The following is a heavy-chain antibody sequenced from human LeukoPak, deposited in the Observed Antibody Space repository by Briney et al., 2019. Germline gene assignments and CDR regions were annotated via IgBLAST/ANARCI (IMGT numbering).Heavy chain of an antibody. V-gene: IGHV4-38-2*02. CDR2: IYHSAST. CDR3: ARGDPSDFWSGPLYYFDY. Sequence: SETLSLTCTVSASSISSGYYWGWIRQPPGKGLEWIGSIYHSASTYYNPSLKSPVTISVYTTKNQFSLKLSSVTAADTAVYYCARGDPSDFWSGPLYYFDYWGQGTLVTVSS. D-gene: IGHD3-3*01. CDR1: ASSISSGYY. J-gene: IGHJ4*02.